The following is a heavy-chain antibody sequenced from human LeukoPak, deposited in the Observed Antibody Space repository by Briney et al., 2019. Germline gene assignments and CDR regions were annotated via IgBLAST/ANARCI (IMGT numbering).Heavy chain of an antibody. Sequence: PGGSLRLSCAASGFTFSSYAMSWVRQAPGKGLEWVSAISGSGGSKYYADSVKGLFTISRDNSKNTLYLQMNSLRAEDTAVYYCAKDRSSYDSSGPIMGDAFDIWGQGTMVTVSS. D-gene: IGHD3-22*01. V-gene: IGHV3-23*01. CDR1: GFTFSSYA. J-gene: IGHJ3*02. CDR3: AKDRSSYDSSGPIMGDAFDI. CDR2: ISGSGGSK.